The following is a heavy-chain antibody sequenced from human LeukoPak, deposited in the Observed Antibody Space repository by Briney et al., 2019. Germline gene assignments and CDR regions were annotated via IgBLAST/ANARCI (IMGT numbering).Heavy chain of an antibody. Sequence: PSETLSLTCTASGGSISSYYWSWIRQPPGKGLEWIGYIYTSGSTNYNPSLKSRVTISVDTSKNQFTLKLSSVTAADTAVYYCARRRGSGIAAAGTNIYYYYYYMDVWGKGTTVTVTS. V-gene: IGHV4-4*09. D-gene: IGHD6-13*01. J-gene: IGHJ6*03. CDR1: GGSISSYY. CDR2: IYTSGST. CDR3: ARRRGSGIAAAGTNIYYYYYYMDV.